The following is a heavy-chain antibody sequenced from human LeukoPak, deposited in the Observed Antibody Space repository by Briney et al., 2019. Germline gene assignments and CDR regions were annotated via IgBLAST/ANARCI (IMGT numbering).Heavy chain of an antibody. CDR1: GGSISSGDCY. J-gene: IGHJ3*02. CDR2: IYYSGST. CDR3: ARDRPRSGAFDI. D-gene: IGHD4-17*01. V-gene: IGHV4-30-4*08. Sequence: PSQTLSLTCTVSGGSISSGDCYWSWIRQPPGKGLEWIGYIYYSGSTYYNPSLKSRVTVSVDTSKNQFSLRLSSVTAADTAVYYCARDRPRSGAFDIWGQGTMVTVSS.